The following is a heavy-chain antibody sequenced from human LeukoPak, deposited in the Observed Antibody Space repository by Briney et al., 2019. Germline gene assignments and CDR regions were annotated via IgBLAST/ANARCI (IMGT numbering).Heavy chain of an antibody. CDR3: ARHPYSSGWYDYYFDY. J-gene: IGHJ4*02. V-gene: IGHV4-61*08. Sequence: SETLSLTCTVSGGSISSGGYYWSWIRQHPGKGLEWIGYIYYSGSTNYNPSLKSRVTISVDTSKNQFSLKLSSVTAADTAVYYCARHPYSSGWYDYYFDYWGQGTLVTVSS. CDR2: IYYSGST. D-gene: IGHD6-19*01. CDR1: GGSISSGGYY.